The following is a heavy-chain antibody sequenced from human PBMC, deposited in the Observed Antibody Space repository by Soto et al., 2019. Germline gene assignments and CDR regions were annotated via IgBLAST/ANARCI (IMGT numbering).Heavy chain of an antibody. Sequence: AETLSLTCSVSGGSISSFTYYWVWIRHPPGKGLEWIGTVYYNENTYYNPSLKSRVTITVDTAKNQFSLNLRSVTAADTAMYFGARRERYYGSPGWFDPWGPGTLVTVSS. CDR1: GGSISSFTYY. J-gene: IGHJ5*02. CDR2: VYYNENT. CDR3: ARRERYYGSPGWFDP. V-gene: IGHV4-39*01. D-gene: IGHD3-10*01.